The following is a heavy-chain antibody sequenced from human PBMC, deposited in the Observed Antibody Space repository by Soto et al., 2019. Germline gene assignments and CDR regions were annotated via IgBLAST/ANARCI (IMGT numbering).Heavy chain of an antibody. CDR2: ISGSGGST. CDR3: AKPLYDFWSGQKNYFDY. V-gene: IGHV3-23*01. Sequence: GGSLRLSCAASGFTFSSYAMSWVRQAPGKGLEWVSAISGSGGSTYYADSVKGRFTISRDNSKNTLYLQMNSLRAEDTAVYYCAKPLYDFWSGQKNYFDYWGQGTLVTVSS. J-gene: IGHJ4*02. CDR1: GFTFSSYA. D-gene: IGHD3-3*01.